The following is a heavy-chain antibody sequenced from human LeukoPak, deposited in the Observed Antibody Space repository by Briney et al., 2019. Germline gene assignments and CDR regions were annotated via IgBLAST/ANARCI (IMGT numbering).Heavy chain of an antibody. CDR3: AKVDV. J-gene: IGHJ6*02. CDR1: GFSISNYW. Sequence: GGSLRLSCAVSGFSISNYWMTWVRQAPGKGLEWVANIKQDGSEKNYVDSVKGRFTISRDNAKNSVFLQMNSLRVEDTAVYYCAKVDVWGRGTTVTVSS. CDR2: IKQDGSEK. V-gene: IGHV3-7*01.